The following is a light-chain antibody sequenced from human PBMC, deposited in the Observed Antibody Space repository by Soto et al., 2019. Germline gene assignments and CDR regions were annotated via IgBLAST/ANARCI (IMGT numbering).Light chain of an antibody. CDR1: QSVNST. J-gene: IGKJ4*01. Sequence: EIVLTQSPGTLSLSPGERATLSCRASQSVNSTFLAWYQQKPGQAPRLLIYSASSRATGIPDRFSGSGSGTEFTLTISSLQSEDFAVYYCQQYNNWPLTFGGGTKVDIK. V-gene: IGKV3D-15*01. CDR3: QQYNNWPLT. CDR2: SAS.